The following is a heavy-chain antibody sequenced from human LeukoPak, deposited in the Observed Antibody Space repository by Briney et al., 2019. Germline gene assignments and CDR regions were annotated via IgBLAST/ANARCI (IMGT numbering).Heavy chain of an antibody. V-gene: IGHV3-23*01. CDR3: AKGGRDTDY. CDR2: VTGGGGT. D-gene: IGHD5-24*01. Sequence: GGSLRLSCAASGFTFSSYAMSWVRQPPGKGLEWVSAVTGGGGTYYADSVEGRFTISRDNSKNTLYLQMNSLTAEDTAVYYCAKGGRDTDYWGQGTLVTVSS. CDR1: GFTFSSYA. J-gene: IGHJ4*02.